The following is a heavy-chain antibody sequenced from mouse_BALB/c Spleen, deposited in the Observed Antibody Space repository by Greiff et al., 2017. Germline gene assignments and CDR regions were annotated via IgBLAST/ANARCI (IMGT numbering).Heavy chain of an antibody. CDR1: GYTFTSYW. D-gene: IGHD2-14*01. CDR3: ARRGYERGDYAMDY. J-gene: IGHJ4*01. CDR2: IDPSNSET. Sequence: VQLQQSGPELEKPGASVKISCKASGYTFTSYWMHWVKQRPGQGLEWIGMIDPSNSETRLNQKFKDKATLNVDKSSNTAYMQLSSLTSEDSAVYYCARRGYERGDYAMDYWGQGTSVTVSS. V-gene: IGHV1S126*01.